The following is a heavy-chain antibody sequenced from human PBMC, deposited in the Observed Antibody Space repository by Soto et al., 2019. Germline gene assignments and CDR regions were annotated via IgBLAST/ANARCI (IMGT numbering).Heavy chain of an antibody. CDR3: ARRRRTTIIKLAEGWLFDL. CDR2: IYPGDSDT. CDR1: GYSFTSYW. J-gene: IGHJ2*01. Sequence: GESLKISCNGSGYSFTSYWIGWVRQMPGKGLEWMGIIYPGDSDTRYSPSFQGQVTISADKSISTAYLQWSRLKASDTAIYYCARRRRTTIIKLAEGWLFDLWGRGTLVTVYS. D-gene: IGHD6-19*01. V-gene: IGHV5-51*01.